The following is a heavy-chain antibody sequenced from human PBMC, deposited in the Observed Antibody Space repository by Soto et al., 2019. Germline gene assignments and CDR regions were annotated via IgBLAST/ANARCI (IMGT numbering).Heavy chain of an antibody. CDR1: GGSFSGYY. CDR2: INHSGST. V-gene: IGHV4-34*01. Sequence: QVQLQQWGAGLLKTSETLSLTCAVYGGSFSGYYWSWIRQPPGKGLEWIGEINHSGSTNYNPSLKSRVTISVDTSKNQFSLKLSSVTAADTAVYYCARRRLMVYAIPYYYYYGMDVWGQGTTVTVSS. CDR3: ARRRLMVYAIPYYYYYGMDV. D-gene: IGHD2-8*01. J-gene: IGHJ6*02.